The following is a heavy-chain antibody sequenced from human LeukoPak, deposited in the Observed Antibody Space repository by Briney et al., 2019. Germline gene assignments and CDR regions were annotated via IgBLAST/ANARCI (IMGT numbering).Heavy chain of an antibody. Sequence: SETLSLTCAVYGGSFSGYYWSWIRQPPGKGLEWIGEINHSGSTNYNPSLKSRVTISVDTSKNQFSLKLSSVTAADTAVYYCAISSNSGSYYGFDYWGQGTLVTVSS. CDR3: AISSNSGSYYGFDY. CDR2: INHSGST. J-gene: IGHJ4*02. V-gene: IGHV4-34*01. D-gene: IGHD1-26*01. CDR1: GGSFSGYY.